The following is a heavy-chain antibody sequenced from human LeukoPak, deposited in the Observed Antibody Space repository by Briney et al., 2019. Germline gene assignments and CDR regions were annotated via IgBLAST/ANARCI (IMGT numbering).Heavy chain of an antibody. CDR1: GGSISSGSYY. V-gene: IGHV4-61*02. CDR2: IYTSGST. D-gene: IGHD2-2*01. CDR3: ARGFCSSTSCFFDY. Sequence: PSQTLSLTCTVSGGSISSGSYYWSRIRQPAGKGLEWIGRIYTSGSTNYNPSLKSRVTISVDTSKNQFSLKLSSVTAADTAVYYCARGFCSSTSCFFDYWGQGTLVTVSS. J-gene: IGHJ4*02.